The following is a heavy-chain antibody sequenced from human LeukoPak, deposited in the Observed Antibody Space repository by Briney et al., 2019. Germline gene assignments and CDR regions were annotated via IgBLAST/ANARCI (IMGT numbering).Heavy chain of an antibody. V-gene: IGHV3-21*01. Sequence: GGSLRLPCAASGFTFSSYSMNWVRQAPGKGLEWVSSISSSSSYIYYADSVKGRFTISRDNAKNSLYLQMNSLRAEDTAVYYCAREATIFGVVTALDVWGKGTTVTVSS. CDR2: ISSSSSYI. CDR3: AREATIFGVVTALDV. CDR1: GFTFSSYS. D-gene: IGHD3-3*01. J-gene: IGHJ6*04.